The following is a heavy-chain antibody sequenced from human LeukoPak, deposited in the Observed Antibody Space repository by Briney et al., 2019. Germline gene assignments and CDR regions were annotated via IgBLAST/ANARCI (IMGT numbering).Heavy chain of an antibody. V-gene: IGHV3-74*01. J-gene: IGHJ5*02. CDR2: INTDGSTT. CDR1: GFTFSSYW. D-gene: IGHD2-15*01. CDR3: ARDLTSCSGGSCYPTWFDP. Sequence: GGSLRLSCAASGFTFSSYWMHWVRQAPGKGLVWVSHINTDGSTTTYADSVKGRFTISRDNAKNTLYLQMNRLRAEDTATYYCARDLTSCSGGSCYPTWFDPWGQGTLVTVSS.